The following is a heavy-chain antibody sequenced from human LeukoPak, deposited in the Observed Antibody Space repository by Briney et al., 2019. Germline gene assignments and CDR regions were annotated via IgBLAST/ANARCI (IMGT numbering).Heavy chain of an antibody. Sequence: GGPLRLSCAASGFSFSTYEMNWVRQVPGKGLEWVSYIETSGNTIHYADSVKGRFTMSRDNAKKSLYLQMNSLRAGDTAVYYCARNGFWSGNYHYYGMDVWGQGTTVTVSS. J-gene: IGHJ6*02. V-gene: IGHV3-48*03. CDR3: ARNGFWSGNYHYYGMDV. D-gene: IGHD3-3*01. CDR1: GFSFSTYE. CDR2: IETSGNTI.